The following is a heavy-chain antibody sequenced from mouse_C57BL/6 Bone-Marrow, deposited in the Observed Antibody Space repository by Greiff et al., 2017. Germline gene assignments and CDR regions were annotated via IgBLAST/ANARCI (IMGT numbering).Heavy chain of an antibody. CDR3: ARDEYYCNYGWYFDV. J-gene: IGHJ1*03. CDR1: GFTFTDYY. CDR2: IRNKANGYTT. V-gene: IGHV7-3*01. D-gene: IGHD2-1*01. Sequence: EVQLVESGGGLVQPGGSLSLSCAASGFTFTDYYMSWVRQPPGKALEWLGFIRNKANGYTTEYSASVKGRFTISRDNSQSILYLQMNALRAEDSATYYCARDEYYCNYGWYFDVWGTGTTVTVSS.